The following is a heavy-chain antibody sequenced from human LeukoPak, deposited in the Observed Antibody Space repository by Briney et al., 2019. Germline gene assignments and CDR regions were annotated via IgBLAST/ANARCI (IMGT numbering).Heavy chain of an antibody. CDR2: INPSGGST. CDR1: GYTFTSYY. V-gene: IGHV1-46*01. Sequence: ASVKVSCKASGYTFTSYYMHWVRQAPGQGLEWMGIINPSGGSTSYAQKFQGRVTMTRDTSTSTVYMELSSLRSKDTAVYYCARATYGDYEGSDAFDIWGQGTMVTVSS. D-gene: IGHD4-17*01. CDR3: ARATYGDYEGSDAFDI. J-gene: IGHJ3*02.